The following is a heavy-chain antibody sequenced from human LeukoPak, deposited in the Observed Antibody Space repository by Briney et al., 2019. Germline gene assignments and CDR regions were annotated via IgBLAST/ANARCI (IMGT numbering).Heavy chain of an antibody. CDR1: GASISSGSYY. J-gene: IGHJ5*02. CDR2: IYSSENT. V-gene: IGHV4-61*02. Sequence: SETLSLTCTVSGASISSGSYYWSWIRQPAGKGLEWIVRIYSSENTNYNPSLKSRVTISVDTSKNQFSLELNSVTAADTAVYYCARSLITRTNWFDPWGQGTLVTVSS. CDR3: ARSLITRTNWFDP. D-gene: IGHD1-7*01.